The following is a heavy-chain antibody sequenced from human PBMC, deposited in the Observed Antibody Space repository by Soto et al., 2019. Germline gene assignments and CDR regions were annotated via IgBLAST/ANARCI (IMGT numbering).Heavy chain of an antibody. V-gene: IGHV4-59*01. CDR2: IHYSGSI. D-gene: IGHD3-10*01. CDR3: ARHSQNGPPLWFGELLS. Sequence: QVQLQESGPGLVKPSETLSLTCTVSGASISSYYWSWIRQPPGKGLDWIGYIHYSGSINYNPSLQSRVIISIDTSKNQFSLNLSSVTAADTAVYYCARHSQNGPPLWFGELLSWGQGTLVTVSS. CDR1: GASISSYY. J-gene: IGHJ4*02.